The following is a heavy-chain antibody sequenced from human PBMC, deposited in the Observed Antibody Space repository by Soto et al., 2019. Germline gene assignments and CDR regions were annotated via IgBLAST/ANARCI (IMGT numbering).Heavy chain of an antibody. CDR3: ARTPFDSFGLGPHLYYCDF. Sequence: QVQLLQSGPRLVKPSETLSLTCTVASGSISSYYLSWLRPPPGKGLEWIGYAYYSGTTNYNSSLTNLVTISIATSNNQVSLTLHSVTAAETAVYYFARTPFDSFGLGPHLYYCDFWDQGALVTVSS. CDR1: SGSISSYY. CDR2: AYYSGTT. D-gene: IGHD3-3*01. V-gene: IGHV4-59*01. J-gene: IGHJ4*02.